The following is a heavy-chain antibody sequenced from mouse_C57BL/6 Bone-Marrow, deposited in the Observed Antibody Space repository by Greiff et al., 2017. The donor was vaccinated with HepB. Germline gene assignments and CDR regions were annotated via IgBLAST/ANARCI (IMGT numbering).Heavy chain of an antibody. CDR3: ARKAAQASSLDY. CDR1: GYAFSSYW. CDR2: IYPGDGDT. J-gene: IGHJ2*01. V-gene: IGHV1-80*01. Sequence: VQRVESGAELVKPGASVKISCKASGYAFSSYWMNWVKQRPGKGLEWIGQIYPGDGDTNYNGKFKGKATLTADKSSSTAYMQLSSLTSEDSAVYFCARKAAQASSLDYWGQGTTLTVSS. D-gene: IGHD3-2*02.